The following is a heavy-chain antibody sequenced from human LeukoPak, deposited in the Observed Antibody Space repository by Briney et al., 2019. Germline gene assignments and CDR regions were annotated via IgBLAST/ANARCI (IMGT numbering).Heavy chain of an antibody. Sequence: PGGSLRLSCAASGFTFSNYPMSFVRQAPGKGLGWVSTSGGGDGTYYAESVRGRFTISRDESKSTLYLQMSNLRAEDTAIYYCAKDLRGRLLRYFDYWGRGTLVTVSS. V-gene: IGHV3-23*01. D-gene: IGHD3-16*01. CDR3: AKDLRGRLLRYFDY. CDR1: GFTFSNYP. CDR2: SGGGDGT. J-gene: IGHJ4*02.